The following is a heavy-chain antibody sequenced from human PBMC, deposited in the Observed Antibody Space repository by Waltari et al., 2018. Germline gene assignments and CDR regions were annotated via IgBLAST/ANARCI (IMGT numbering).Heavy chain of an antibody. CDR3: ARAPVSVRGNYYFDY. Sequence: QVQLVQSGAEVKKPGSSVKVSCKASGGTFSSYTISWVRQAPGQGLEWMGRIIPILGIANDGQKFQGRVTITADKSTSTAYMELSSLRSEDTAVYYCARAPVSVRGNYYFDYWGQGTLVTVSS. D-gene: IGHD3-10*01. J-gene: IGHJ4*02. CDR1: GGTFSSYT. CDR2: IIPILGIA. V-gene: IGHV1-69*02.